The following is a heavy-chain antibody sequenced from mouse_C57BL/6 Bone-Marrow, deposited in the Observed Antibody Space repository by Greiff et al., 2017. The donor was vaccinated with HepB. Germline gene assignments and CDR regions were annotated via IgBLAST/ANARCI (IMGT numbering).Heavy chain of an antibody. CDR1: GFTFSSYT. J-gene: IGHJ2*01. CDR2: ISGGGGNT. CDR3: ARHYYGSSYGYFDY. D-gene: IGHD1-1*01. Sequence: EVQGVESGGGLVKPGGSLKLSCAASGFTFSSYTMSWVRQTPEKRLEWVATISGGGGNTYYPDSVKGRFTISRDNAKNTLYLQMSSLRSEDTALYYCARHYYGSSYGYFDYWGHGTTLTVSS. V-gene: IGHV5-9*01.